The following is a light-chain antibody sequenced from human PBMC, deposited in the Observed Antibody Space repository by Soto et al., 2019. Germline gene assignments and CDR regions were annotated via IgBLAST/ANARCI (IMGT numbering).Light chain of an antibody. CDR2: GAS. CDR1: QSVSSSY. J-gene: IGKJ2*01. V-gene: IGKV3-20*01. CDR3: QQYGSSPRSYT. Sequence: EIVLKQSPGTLSLSPGERATLSCRASQSVSSSYLAWYQQKPGQAPRLLIYGASSRATGIPDRFSGSGSGTDFTLTISRLEPEDFAVYYCQQYGSSPRSYTFVQGTKLEIK.